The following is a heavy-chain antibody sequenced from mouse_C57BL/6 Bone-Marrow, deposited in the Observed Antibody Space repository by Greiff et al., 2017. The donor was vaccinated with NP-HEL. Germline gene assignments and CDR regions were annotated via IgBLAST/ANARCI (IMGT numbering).Heavy chain of an antibody. V-gene: IGHV5-4*01. Sequence: EVQVVESGGGLVKPGGSLKLSCAASGFTFSSYAMSWVRQTPEKRLEWVATISDGGSYTYYPDNVKGRFTISRDNAKNNLYLQMSHLKSEDTAMYYCARLLRPWYFDVWGTGTTVTVSS. D-gene: IGHD1-2*01. J-gene: IGHJ1*03. CDR3: ARLLRPWYFDV. CDR1: GFTFSSYA. CDR2: ISDGGSYT.